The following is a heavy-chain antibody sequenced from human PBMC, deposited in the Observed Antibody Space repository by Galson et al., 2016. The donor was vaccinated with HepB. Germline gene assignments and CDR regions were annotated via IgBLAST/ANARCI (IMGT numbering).Heavy chain of an antibody. V-gene: IGHV1-3*01. D-gene: IGHD2-15*01. J-gene: IGHJ4*02. Sequence: SVKASCKASGYIFTTYAIFWVRQAPGQGLEWMGWINAGTGNTKYSQKFQGRVTITRDTSASTAYMDLNSLTSEDTAVYYCARDQAPLPGDYWGQGTLVTVSS. CDR3: ARDQAPLPGDY. CDR2: INAGTGNT. CDR1: GYIFTTYA.